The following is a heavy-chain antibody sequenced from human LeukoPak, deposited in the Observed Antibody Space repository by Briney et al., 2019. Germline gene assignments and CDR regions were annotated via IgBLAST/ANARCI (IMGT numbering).Heavy chain of an antibody. Sequence: VASVNVSCKASGYTFTGYYMHWVRQAPGQGLEWMGWINPNSGGTNYAQKFQGRVTMTRDTSISTAYLELSRLRSDDTAVYYCAREHMTRVTLDYWGQGTLVTVSS. CDR3: AREHMTRVTLDY. J-gene: IGHJ4*02. V-gene: IGHV1-2*02. D-gene: IGHD4-17*01. CDR2: INPNSGGT. CDR1: GYTFTGYY.